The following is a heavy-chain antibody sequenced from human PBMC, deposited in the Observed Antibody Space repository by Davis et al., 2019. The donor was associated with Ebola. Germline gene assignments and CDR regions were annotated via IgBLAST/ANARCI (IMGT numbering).Heavy chain of an antibody. Sequence: PGGSLRLSCAASGFTFSSYNLNWVRQAPGKGLEWVSYISSSGTTIYYADSVKGRFTISRDNAKNSLYLQMNSLRAEDTAVYYCARDSYYYDSSGHNWFDPWGQGTLVTVSS. CDR3: ARDSYYYDSSGHNWFDP. J-gene: IGHJ5*02. CDR1: GFTFSSYN. D-gene: IGHD3-22*01. CDR2: ISSSGTTI. V-gene: IGHV3-48*03.